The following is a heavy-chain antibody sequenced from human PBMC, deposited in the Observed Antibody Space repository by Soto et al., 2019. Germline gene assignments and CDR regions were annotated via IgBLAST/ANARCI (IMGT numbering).Heavy chain of an antibody. V-gene: IGHV3-21*01. CDR2: ISSSSTYI. J-gene: IGHJ6*02. Sequence: GGSLRLSCAASGCNFSSYSMNWVRQAPGKGLEWVSSISSSSTYIYYADSVKGRFTMSRDNAKNSLYLQMNSLRAEDTAVYFCARAVADYYYYGMDVWGQGTTVTVSS. CDR1: GCNFSSYS. D-gene: IGHD6-19*01. CDR3: ARAVADYYYYGMDV.